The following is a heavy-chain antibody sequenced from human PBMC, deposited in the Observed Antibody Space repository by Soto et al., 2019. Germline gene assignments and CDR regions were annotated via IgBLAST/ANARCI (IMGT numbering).Heavy chain of an antibody. V-gene: IGHV3-66*01. D-gene: IGHD1-26*01. CDR1: GFTVSSNY. CDR3: ARALWAVCEDGAYYFDY. CDR2: IYSGGIT. J-gene: IGHJ4*02. Sequence: EVQLVESGGGLVQPGGSLRLSCAASGFTVSSNYMSWVRQAPGKGLEWVSVIYSGGITYYADSVKGRFTISRDNSKNTLYLQMNSLRAEETAVYYSARALWAVCEDGAYYFDYRGQGTLVTVSS.